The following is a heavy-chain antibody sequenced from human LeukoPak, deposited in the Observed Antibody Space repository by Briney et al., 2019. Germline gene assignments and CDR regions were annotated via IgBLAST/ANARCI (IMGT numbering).Heavy chain of an antibody. V-gene: IGHV3-23*01. Sequence: GGSLRLSCAASGFTFSSYAMSWVRQAPGKGLEWVSAISGSGGSTYYADSVKGRFTISRDNSKNTLYLQKNSLRAEDTAVYYCAKDRVIVVVPNFDYWGQGTLVTVSS. CDR2: ISGSGGST. D-gene: IGHD3-22*01. CDR1: GFTFSSYA. J-gene: IGHJ4*02. CDR3: AKDRVIVVVPNFDY.